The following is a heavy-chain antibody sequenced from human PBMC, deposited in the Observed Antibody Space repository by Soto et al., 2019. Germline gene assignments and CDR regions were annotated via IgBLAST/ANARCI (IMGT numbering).Heavy chain of an antibody. CDR1: GGSISSGGYY. Sequence: SETLSLTCTVSGGSISSGGYYWSWIRQHPGKCLEWIGYIYYSGSTYYNPSLKSRVTISVDTSKNQFSLRAEDTAVYYCAKDRSNSWTFDYWGLGTLVTVSS. CDR2: IYYSGST. CDR3: AKDRSNSWTFDY. J-gene: IGHJ4*02. D-gene: IGHD6-13*01. V-gene: IGHV4-31*03.